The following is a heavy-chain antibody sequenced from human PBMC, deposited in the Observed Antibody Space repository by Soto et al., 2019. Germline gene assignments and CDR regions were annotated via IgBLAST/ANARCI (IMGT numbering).Heavy chain of an antibody. J-gene: IGHJ4*02. CDR3: AKDISGAITVAGTGFDY. CDR1: GFTFDDYA. V-gene: IGHV3-9*01. CDR2: ISWNSGSI. Sequence: GGSLRLSCAASGFTFDDYAMHWVRQAPGKGLEWVSGISWNSGSIGYADSVKGRFTISRDNAKNSLYLQMNSLRAEDTALYYCAKDISGAITVAGTGFDYWGQGTLVTVSS. D-gene: IGHD6-19*01.